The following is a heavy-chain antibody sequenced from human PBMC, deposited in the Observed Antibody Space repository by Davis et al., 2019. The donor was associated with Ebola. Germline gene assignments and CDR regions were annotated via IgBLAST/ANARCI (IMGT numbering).Heavy chain of an antibody. CDR2: INWNGGST. D-gene: IGHD3-10*01. J-gene: IGHJ3*02. V-gene: IGHV3-20*04. CDR1: GFTFDDYG. Sequence: GESLKISCAASGFTFDDYGMSWVRQAPGKGLEWVSGINWNGGSTGYADSVKGRFTISRDNAKNSLYLQMNSLRAEDTALYYCARDIFLFAFDIWGQGTMVTVSS. CDR3: ARDIFLFAFDI.